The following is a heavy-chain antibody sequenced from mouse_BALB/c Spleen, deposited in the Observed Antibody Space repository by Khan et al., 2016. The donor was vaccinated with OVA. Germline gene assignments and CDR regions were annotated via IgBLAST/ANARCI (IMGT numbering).Heavy chain of an antibody. CDR2: IWSDGST. CDR1: GFSLTTYG. D-gene: IGHD2-3*01. V-gene: IGHV2-6*02. Sequence: VELVESGPGPVAPSQSLSITCTVSGFSLTTYGVHWVRQPPGKGLEWLVVIWSDGSTNYNSVLKSRLSISKDNSKSQVFLKMNSLQTDDTAMYYCARWFDGYSSLYAMDYWGQGTSVTVSS. J-gene: IGHJ4*01. CDR3: ARWFDGYSSLYAMDY.